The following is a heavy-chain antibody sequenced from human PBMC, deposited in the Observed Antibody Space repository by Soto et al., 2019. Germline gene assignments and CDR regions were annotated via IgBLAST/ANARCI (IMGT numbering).Heavy chain of an antibody. Sequence: QVQLQQWGAGLLKPSETLSLTCAVYGGSFSGYYWSWIRQPPGKGLEWIGEINHSGSTNYNPSLKSRVTISVDTSKNQFSLKLSSVTAADTAVYYCARAAGGSSSSTYFDYWGQGTLVTVSS. V-gene: IGHV4-34*01. CDR2: INHSGST. CDR1: GGSFSGYY. J-gene: IGHJ4*02. D-gene: IGHD6-6*01. CDR3: ARAAGGSSSSTYFDY.